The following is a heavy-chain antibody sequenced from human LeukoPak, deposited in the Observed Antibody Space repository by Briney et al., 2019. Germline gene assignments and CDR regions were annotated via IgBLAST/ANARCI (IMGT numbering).Heavy chain of an antibody. CDR3: ARDYDFWGNNWFDP. D-gene: IGHD3/OR15-3a*01. V-gene: IGHV3-33*01. J-gene: IGHJ5*02. CDR2: IWYDGSNK. Sequence: GRSLRLSCAASGFTFSNYGMHGVRQAPGKGLEWVAVIWYDGSNKYYADSVKGRFTISRDNSKNTLYLQMNSLRAEDTAVYYCARDYDFWGNNWFDPWGQGTLVTVSS. CDR1: GFTFSNYG.